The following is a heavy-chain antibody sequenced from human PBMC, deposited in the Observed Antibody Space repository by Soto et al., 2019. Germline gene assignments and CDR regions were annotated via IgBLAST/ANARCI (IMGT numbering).Heavy chain of an antibody. J-gene: IGHJ5*02. CDR1: GGSISTSGYF. Sequence: SETLSLTCTVSGGSISTSGYFWGWIRQPPGKGLEWIGTIYYSGSTYYNPSLKSRVTISVDTSKNQFSLKLSSVTAADTAVYYCATSSWFDPWGQGTLVTVS. CDR2: IYYSGST. V-gene: IGHV4-39*01. CDR3: ATSSWFDP. D-gene: IGHD2-2*01.